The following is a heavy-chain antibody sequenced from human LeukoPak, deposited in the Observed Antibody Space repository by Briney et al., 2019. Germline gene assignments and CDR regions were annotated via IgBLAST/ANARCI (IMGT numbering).Heavy chain of an antibody. V-gene: IGHV3-23*01. CDR3: AKGDGYSGSYPSFDY. J-gene: IGHJ4*02. CDR2: ISGSAGST. Sequence: GGSLRLSCAASGFTFSSYAMSWVRQAPGKGLEWVSGISGSAGSTYYADSVKGRFTISRDNSKNTLYLQMNSLRAEDTAVYYCAKGDGYSGSYPSFDYWGQGTLVTVSS. CDR1: GFTFSSYA. D-gene: IGHD1-26*01.